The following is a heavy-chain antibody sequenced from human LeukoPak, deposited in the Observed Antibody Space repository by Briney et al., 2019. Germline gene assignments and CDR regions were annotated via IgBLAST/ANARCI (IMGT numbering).Heavy chain of an antibody. Sequence: SETLSLTCAVYGGSFSGYYWSWIRQPPGKGLEWIGEINHSGSTNYNPSLKSRVTISVDTSKNQFSLKLSSVTAADTAVYYCARGTRRRYGGLVENWGQGTLVTVSS. CDR2: INHSGST. D-gene: IGHD4-23*01. CDR1: GGSFSGYY. J-gene: IGHJ4*02. CDR3: ARGTRRRYGGLVEN. V-gene: IGHV4-34*01.